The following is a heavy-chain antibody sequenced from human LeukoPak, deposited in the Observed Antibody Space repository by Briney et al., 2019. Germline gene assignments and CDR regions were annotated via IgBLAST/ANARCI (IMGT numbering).Heavy chain of an antibody. V-gene: IGHV3-23*01. J-gene: IGHJ3*02. CDR2: ISGSGGST. CDR3: ARSGYNDSSGYYDAFDI. CDR1: GFTFSSYA. D-gene: IGHD3-22*01. Sequence: GGSLRVSCAASGFTFSSYAMSWVRQAPGKGLEWVSAISGSGGSTYYADSVKGRFTISRDNATNSLYLQMNSLRAEDTAVYYCARSGYNDSSGYYDAFDIWGQGTMVTVSS.